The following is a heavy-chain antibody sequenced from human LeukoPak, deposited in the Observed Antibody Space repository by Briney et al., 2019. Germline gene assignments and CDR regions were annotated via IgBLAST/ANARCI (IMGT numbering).Heavy chain of an antibody. V-gene: IGHV3-23*01. CDR3: ARDPSDDYTDF. J-gene: IGHJ4*01. CDR1: GFTFSSYA. CDR2: ISGSGGST. Sequence: GGSLRLSCVASGFTFSSYAMSWVRQAPGKGLEWVSGISGSGGSTYYADSVKGRFTISRNNAKKTQYLQMNSLRAENTAVYYCARDPSDDYTDFWGRGALVTVSS.